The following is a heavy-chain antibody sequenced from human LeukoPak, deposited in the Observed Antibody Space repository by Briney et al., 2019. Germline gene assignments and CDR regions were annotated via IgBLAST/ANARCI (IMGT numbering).Heavy chain of an antibody. Sequence: SETLSLTCTVSGGSISSSSYYWGWIRQPPGKGLEWIGSIYYSGSTYYKPSLKSRVTISVDTSKNQFSLKLSSVTAADTAVYYCARPRAAGTDIFDYWGQGTLVTVSS. J-gene: IGHJ4*02. CDR2: IYYSGST. D-gene: IGHD6-13*01. V-gene: IGHV4-39*01. CDR3: ARPRAAGTDIFDY. CDR1: GGSISSSSYY.